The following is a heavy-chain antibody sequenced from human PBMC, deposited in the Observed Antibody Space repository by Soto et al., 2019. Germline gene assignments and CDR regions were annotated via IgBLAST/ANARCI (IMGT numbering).Heavy chain of an antibody. CDR2: IYNNGGT. CDR3: ARRAYSMDV. D-gene: IGHD2-2*02. CDR1: GDSISSFH. Sequence: QVQLQESGPGLVKPSETLSLICTVSGDSISSFHWSWIRQPPGKGLEWIGYIYNNGGTNYNPSLKSQVTIPVDKSKNQFSLKLSYVTAADTAVYYCARRAYSMDVWGQGTTFTVSS. V-gene: IGHV4-59*08. J-gene: IGHJ6*02.